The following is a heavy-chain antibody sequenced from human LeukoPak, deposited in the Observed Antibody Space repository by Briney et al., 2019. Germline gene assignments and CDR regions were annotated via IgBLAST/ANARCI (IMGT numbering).Heavy chain of an antibody. V-gene: IGHV6-1*01. CDR3: ARGGPSTPGIAAVGWFDP. D-gene: IGHD6-13*01. J-gene: IGHJ5*02. CDR1: GDSVSSNSAA. Sequence: SQTLSLTCAISGDSVSSNSAAWNWIRQSPSRGLEWLGRTYYRSKWYNDYAVSVKSRITINPDTSKNQFSLQLNSVTPEDTAVYYCARGGPSTPGIAAVGWFDPWGQGTLVTVSS. CDR2: TYYRSKWYN.